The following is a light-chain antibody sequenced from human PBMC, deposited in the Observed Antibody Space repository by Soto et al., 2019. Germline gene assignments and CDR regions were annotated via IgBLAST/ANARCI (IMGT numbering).Light chain of an antibody. Sequence: QSVLTQPASVSGSPGQSITISCTGTSSDVGGYNYVSWYQQHPGKAPKLMIYEVSKRPSGVPARFSGSKSGNSASLTVSGLQAEDEADYYCSSYAGSNNLVFGGGTKLTVL. CDR3: SSYAGSNNLV. CDR2: EVS. J-gene: IGLJ2*01. V-gene: IGLV2-8*01. CDR1: SSDVGGYNY.